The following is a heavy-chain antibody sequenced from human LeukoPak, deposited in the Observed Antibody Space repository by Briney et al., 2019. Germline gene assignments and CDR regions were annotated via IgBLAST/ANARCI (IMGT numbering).Heavy chain of an antibody. CDR3: ARGGIQVSGIDEFDY. Sequence: GGSLRLSCAASGFTFIDYNMHWVRQVIGKGLEWVSAIGIRGDTHYSGSVKGRFTISRESAESSLYLQMNSLRAEDTAVYYCARGGIQVSGIDEFDYWGQGTLVTVSS. V-gene: IGHV3-13*01. J-gene: IGHJ4*02. D-gene: IGHD6-19*01. CDR2: IGIRGDT. CDR1: GFTFIDYN.